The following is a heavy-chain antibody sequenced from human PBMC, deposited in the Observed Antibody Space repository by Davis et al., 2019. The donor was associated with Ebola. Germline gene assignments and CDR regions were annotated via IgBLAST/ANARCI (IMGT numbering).Heavy chain of an antibody. CDR3: ARGDCSGGSCYSWDY. J-gene: IGHJ4*02. D-gene: IGHD2-15*01. CDR2: ISAYNGNT. Sequence: AASVKVSCKASGYTFISYGISWVRQAPGQGLEWMGWISAYNGNTNYAQKLQGRVTMTTDTSTSTAYMELRSLRSDDTAVYYCARGDCSGGSCYSWDYWGQGTLVTVSS. CDR1: GYTFISYG. V-gene: IGHV1-18*01.